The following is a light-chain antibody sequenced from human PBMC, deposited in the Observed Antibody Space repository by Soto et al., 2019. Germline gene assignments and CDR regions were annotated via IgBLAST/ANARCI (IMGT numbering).Light chain of an antibody. Sequence: SKSPATVSVSPGEGATVSCRASQSVSSHLAWYQHKSGQAPRLLLYGASSRATGIPDRFRGSGSGTDFTLTISRLEPEDFAVYYCQQYGGLPTFGQGAKV. J-gene: IGKJ1*01. CDR2: GAS. CDR1: QSVSSH. CDR3: QQYGGLPT. V-gene: IGKV3-20*01.